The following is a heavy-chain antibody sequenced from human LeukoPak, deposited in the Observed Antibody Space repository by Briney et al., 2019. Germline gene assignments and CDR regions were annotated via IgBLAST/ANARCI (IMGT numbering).Heavy chain of an antibody. Sequence: GGSLRLSYAASGFTFSSYAMSWVRQAPGKGLEWVSAISGSGGSTYYADSVKGRFTISRDNSKNTLYLQMNSLRAEDTAVYYCAKGISGYYYYGMDVWGQGTTVTVSS. J-gene: IGHJ6*02. CDR2: ISGSGGST. V-gene: IGHV3-23*01. CDR1: GFTFSSYA. CDR3: AKGISGYYYYGMDV. D-gene: IGHD3-10*01.